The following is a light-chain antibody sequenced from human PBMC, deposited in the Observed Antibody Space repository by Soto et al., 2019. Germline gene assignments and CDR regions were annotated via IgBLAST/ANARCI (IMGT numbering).Light chain of an antibody. CDR1: QSVSSSY. V-gene: IGKV3-20*01. Sequence: EIVLTQSPGTLSLSPGERATLSCRASQSVSSSYLAWYQQKPGQAPRLLIYGASSRATGIPDRFSGSGSGTDFTLTTSRLEPEDLAVYYCQEYGSSPPYTFGQGTKLEIK. CDR3: QEYGSSPPYT. J-gene: IGKJ2*01. CDR2: GAS.